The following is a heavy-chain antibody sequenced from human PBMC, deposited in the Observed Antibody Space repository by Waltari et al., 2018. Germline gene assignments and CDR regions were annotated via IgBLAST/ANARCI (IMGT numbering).Heavy chain of an antibody. Sequence: QVQLVQSGAGVTKPGASVKVTCKDSGYTYTSYEITWVRQATGQGLEWMGWINSNSGNTGYAQKFQGRVTITRNTSLSTAYMELSRLRSEDTAVYYCSRDGCIAARHYYMYVWGKGTTVTVSS. D-gene: IGHD6-6*01. CDR3: SRDGCIAARHYYMYV. V-gene: IGHV1-8*01. CDR1: GYTYTSYE. CDR2: INSNSGNT. J-gene: IGHJ6*03.